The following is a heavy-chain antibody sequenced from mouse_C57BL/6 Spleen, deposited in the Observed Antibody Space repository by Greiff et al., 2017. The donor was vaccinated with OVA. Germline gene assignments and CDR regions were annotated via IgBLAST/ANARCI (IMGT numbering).Heavy chain of an antibody. CDR1: GYTFTSYW. J-gene: IGHJ2*01. Sequence: QVQLQQPGAELVRPGSSVKLSCKASGYTFTSYWVDWVKQRPGQGLEWIGNIYPSDSETHYNHKVKDKATLTVDKSSRTAYMQLSRLTSEVSAVYYCAREEGYYGSSSYWGQGTTLTVSS. CDR3: AREEGYYGSSSY. CDR2: IYPSDSET. D-gene: IGHD1-1*01. V-gene: IGHV1-61*01.